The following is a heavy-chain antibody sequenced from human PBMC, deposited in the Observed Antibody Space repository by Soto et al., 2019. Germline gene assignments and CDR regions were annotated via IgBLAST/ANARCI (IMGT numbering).Heavy chain of an antibody. CDR1: GFTFSSSW. Sequence: GGSLRLSCAASGFTFSSSWMHWVRQAPGKGLVWVSHINSDGTDTNYADSVKGRFTISRDNAKNTVYLQMNSLRAEDTAVYYCARDWSYALNYWGQGSLVTVSS. CDR2: INSDGTDT. J-gene: IGHJ4*02. CDR3: ARDWSYALNY. D-gene: IGHD3-16*01. V-gene: IGHV3-74*01.